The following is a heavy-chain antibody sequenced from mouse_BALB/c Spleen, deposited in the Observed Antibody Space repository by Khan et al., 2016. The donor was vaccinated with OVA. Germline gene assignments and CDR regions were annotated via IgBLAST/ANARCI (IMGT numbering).Heavy chain of an antibody. CDR3: ARLACYDDGEGFAY. CDR1: GFTFSTYG. D-gene: IGHD2-12*01. V-gene: IGHV5-6*01. CDR2: VSTGGHYT. J-gene: IGHJ3*01. Sequence: EVQRVESGGDVVKPGGSLKLSCAASGFTFSTYGMSWVRQTPDKRLEWVATVSTGGHYTYYPDTVKGRFTISRDNAKNTLYLQMSSLKSEDTAMFYCARLACYDDGEGFAYWGQGTLVTVSA.